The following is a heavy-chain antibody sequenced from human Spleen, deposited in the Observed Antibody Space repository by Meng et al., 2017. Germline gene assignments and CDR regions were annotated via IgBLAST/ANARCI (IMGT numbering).Heavy chain of an antibody. D-gene: IGHD3-9*01. Sequence: ASVKVSCKASGYTFTSYDINWVRQAPGQGLEWMGWIDPNTGGINSAQKFGGRVTMTRDSSINTVYMEMGGLRSDDTAVYYCARGKYYDTLTEGGNWSGPWGQGTLVTVSS. V-gene: IGHV1-2*02. CDR2: IDPNTGGI. CDR1: GYTFTSYD. CDR3: ARGKYYDTLTEGGNWSGP. J-gene: IGHJ5*02.